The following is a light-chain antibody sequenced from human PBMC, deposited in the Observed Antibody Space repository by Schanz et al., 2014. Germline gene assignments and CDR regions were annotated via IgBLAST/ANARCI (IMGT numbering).Light chain of an antibody. Sequence: QSALTQPASVSGSPGQSITISCTGTSSDIGSYNLVSWYQQHPGKAPKLMIYEDSKRPSGVSNRFSGSKSDNTASLTISGLQAEDEADYYCSSYTRSSPVVFGGGTKLTVL. J-gene: IGLJ2*01. CDR3: SSYTRSSPVV. V-gene: IGLV2-14*02. CDR1: SSDIGSYNL. CDR2: EDS.